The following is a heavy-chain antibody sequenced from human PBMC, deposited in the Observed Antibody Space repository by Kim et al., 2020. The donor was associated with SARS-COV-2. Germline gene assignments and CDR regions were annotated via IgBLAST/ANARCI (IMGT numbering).Heavy chain of an antibody. Sequence: QKFRGRVTITRDTSARTAYMELSSLRSEDTAVYYCARGEGYYGSGSPIDYWGQGTLVTVSS. J-gene: IGHJ4*02. V-gene: IGHV1-3*01. D-gene: IGHD3-10*01. CDR3: ARGEGYYGSGSPIDY.